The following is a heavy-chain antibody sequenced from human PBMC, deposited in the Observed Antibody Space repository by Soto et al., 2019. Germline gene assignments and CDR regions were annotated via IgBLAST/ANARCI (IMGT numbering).Heavy chain of an antibody. V-gene: IGHV1-69*02. CDR2: IIPILGIA. D-gene: IGHD3-22*01. CDR1: GGTFSSYT. Sequence: GASVKVSCKASGGTFSSYTISWVRQAPGQGLEWMGRIIPILGIANYAQKFQGRVTITADKSTSTAYMELSSLRSEDTAVYYCARGPVRYYDSSGYRHWGQGTLVTVSS. CDR3: ARGPVRYYDSSGYRH. J-gene: IGHJ4*02.